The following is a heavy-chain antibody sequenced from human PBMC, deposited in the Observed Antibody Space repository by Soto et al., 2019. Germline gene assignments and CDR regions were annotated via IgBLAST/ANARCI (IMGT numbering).Heavy chain of an antibody. V-gene: IGHV3-30*18. CDR2: VSAAGYTT. CDR3: AKEGIIWQFAFEI. D-gene: IGHD6-19*01. CDR1: GFPLSSFG. Sequence: QGELLESGGGVVQPGTSLRLSCAASGFPLSSFGMHWVRQAPGQGLEWVAVVSAAGYTTYYSDSVKGRFNLSRDNSRNTLNRQMISLRREDTGLYYCAKEGIIWQFAFEIWGRGTMVTFSS. J-gene: IGHJ3*02.